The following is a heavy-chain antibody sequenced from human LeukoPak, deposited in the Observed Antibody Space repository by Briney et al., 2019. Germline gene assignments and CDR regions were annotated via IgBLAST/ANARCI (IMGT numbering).Heavy chain of an antibody. D-gene: IGHD2-2*01. CDR1: GDSISGYY. J-gene: IGHJ4*02. Sequence: ETLSLTCTVTGDSISGYYWSWIGQPPGKRLEWIGYIYYCGSTNYTPSLKSRVTISVDTSKNHFSLKLTSVTAADTAVYYCTRSFPAAMFSLDYWGEGTVDPVSS. V-gene: IGHV4-59*01. CDR3: TRSFPAAMFSLDY. CDR2: IYYCGST.